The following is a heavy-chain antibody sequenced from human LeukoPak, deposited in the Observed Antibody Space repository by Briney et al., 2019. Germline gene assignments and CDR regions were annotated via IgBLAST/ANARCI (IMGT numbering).Heavy chain of an antibody. J-gene: IGHJ4*02. CDR3: ARGRVTMVRGVIFDY. CDR1: GWSFSGYY. V-gene: IGHV4-34*01. Sequence: SETLSLTCAAYGWSFSGYYWSWIRQPPGKGLEWIGEINHSGSTNYNPSLKSRVTISVDTSKNRFSLKLSSVTAADTAVYYCARGRVTMVRGVIFDYWGQGTLVTVSS. CDR2: INHSGST. D-gene: IGHD3-10*01.